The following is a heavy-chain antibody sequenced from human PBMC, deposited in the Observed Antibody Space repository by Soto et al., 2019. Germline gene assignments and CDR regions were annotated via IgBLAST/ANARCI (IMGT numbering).Heavy chain of an antibody. CDR3: ARHAAYASVWGKSDGSDY. CDR1: GGSISSNSYS. V-gene: IGHV4-39*01. D-gene: IGHD3-16*01. Sequence: QLQLQESGPGLVKPSETLSLACTVSGGSISSNSYSWDWIRQPPGKGLEWIGSMYYSGATYHNPSLQSRVTISVDTTKNQFSLHLSSVTAADTAVYYCARHAAYASVWGKSDGSDYWGQGTLVTVSS. J-gene: IGHJ4*02. CDR2: MYYSGAT.